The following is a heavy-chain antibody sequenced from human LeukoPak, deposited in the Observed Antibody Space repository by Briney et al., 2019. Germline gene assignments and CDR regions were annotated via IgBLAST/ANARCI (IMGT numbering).Heavy chain of an antibody. J-gene: IGHJ4*02. D-gene: IGHD5-18*01. CDR1: GFTFSSYW. V-gene: IGHV3-7*01. CDR2: IKQDGSEK. Sequence: TGGSPRLSCAASGFTFSSYWMSWVRQAPGKGLEWVANIKQDGSEKYYVDSVKGRFTISRDNAKNSLYLQMNSLRAEDTAVYYCARSTIQLWLPYYFDYWGQGTLVTASS. CDR3: ARSTIQLWLPYYFDY.